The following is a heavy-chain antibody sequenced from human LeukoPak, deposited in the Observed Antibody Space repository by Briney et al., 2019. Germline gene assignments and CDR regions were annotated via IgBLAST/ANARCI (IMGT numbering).Heavy chain of an antibody. Sequence: ASVKVSCKASGYTFTSYYMHWVRQAPGQGLEWMGIINPSGGSTSYAQKFQGRVTMTRDMSTSTVYMELSSLRAEDTAVYYCASESQTYSSGWYNWFDPWGQGTLVTVSS. V-gene: IGHV1-46*01. CDR2: INPSGGST. J-gene: IGHJ5*02. CDR3: ASESQTYSSGWYNWFDP. CDR1: GYTFTSYY. D-gene: IGHD6-19*01.